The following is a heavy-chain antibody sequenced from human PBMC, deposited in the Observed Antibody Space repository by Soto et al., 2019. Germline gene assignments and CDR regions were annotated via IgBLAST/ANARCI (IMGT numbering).Heavy chain of an antibody. CDR1: GFTFSSYA. V-gene: IGHV3-23*01. D-gene: IGHD3-22*01. CDR2: ISGSGGST. J-gene: IGHJ6*02. Sequence: HPGGSLRLSCAASGFTFSSYAMNWVRQAPGKGLEWVSAISGSGGSTYYADSVKDRFTISRDNSKNTLYLQMNSLRDEDTAVYYCAKGMIAPLGYYYVMDVWGQGATVTVSS. CDR3: AKGMIAPLGYYYVMDV.